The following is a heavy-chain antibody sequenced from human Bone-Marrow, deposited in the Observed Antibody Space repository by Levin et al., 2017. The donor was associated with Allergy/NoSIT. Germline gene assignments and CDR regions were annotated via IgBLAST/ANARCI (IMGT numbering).Heavy chain of an antibody. Sequence: EASVKVSCKASRYKFIDYYIHWVRQAPGQGLEWMGWINPNSDGVTNYIEKFRGRITVTSVTSTGTVYMELSGLKSDDTAIYFCAREGGSYVGALDYFDYWGQGTLVTVSS. CDR1: RYKFIDYY. CDR2: INPNSDGVT. J-gene: IGHJ4*02. D-gene: IGHD3-10*02. V-gene: IGHV1-2*02. CDR3: AREGGSYVGALDYFDY.